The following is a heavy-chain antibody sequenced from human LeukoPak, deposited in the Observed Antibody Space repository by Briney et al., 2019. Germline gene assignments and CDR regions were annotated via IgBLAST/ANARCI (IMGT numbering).Heavy chain of an antibody. Sequence: GASVKVSCKASGGTFSSYAISWVRQAPGQGLEWMGGIIPIFGTANYAQKFQGRVTITADESTSTAYMELSSLRSEDTAVYYCASSLVVPAAANWFDPWGQGTLVTVSS. J-gene: IGHJ5*02. CDR2: IIPIFGTA. D-gene: IGHD2-2*01. CDR1: GGTFSSYA. CDR3: ASSLVVPAAANWFDP. V-gene: IGHV1-69*13.